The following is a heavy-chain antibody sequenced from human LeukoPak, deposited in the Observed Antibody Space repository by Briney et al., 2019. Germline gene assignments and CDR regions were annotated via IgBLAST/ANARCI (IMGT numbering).Heavy chain of an antibody. V-gene: IGHV4-34*01. Sequence: PSETLSLTCAVYGGSFSVYYWSWIRQPPGKGLEWIGEINHSGSTNYNPSLKSRVTISVDTSKNQFSLKLSSVTAAGTAVYYCARGFRRWLQSGFDYWGQGTLGTVSS. CDR1: GGSFSVYY. CDR2: INHSGST. D-gene: IGHD5-24*01. CDR3: ARGFRRWLQSGFDY. J-gene: IGHJ4*02.